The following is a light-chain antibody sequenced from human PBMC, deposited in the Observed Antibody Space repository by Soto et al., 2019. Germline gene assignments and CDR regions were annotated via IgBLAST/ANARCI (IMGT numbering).Light chain of an antibody. CDR1: QSVSSY. J-gene: IGKJ4*01. Sequence: EIVLTQSPATLSFSPGERSTLACRASQSVSSYLVWYQQKPGQAPRLLIYDASTRATGVPARFSGSGSGTEFTLTISSLQSEDFAVYYCQQYNKWPLTFGGGTKVDIK. CDR2: DAS. V-gene: IGKV3-15*01. CDR3: QQYNKWPLT.